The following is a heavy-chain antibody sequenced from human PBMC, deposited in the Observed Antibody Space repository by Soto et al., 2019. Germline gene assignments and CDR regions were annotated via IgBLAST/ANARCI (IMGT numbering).Heavy chain of an antibody. CDR3: ARHIAVSGTRGFDF. CDR2: IYHSGST. J-gene: IGHJ4*02. Sequence: QVQLQESGPGLMKPSGTLSLTCAVSGGSISTNWWSWVRQPPGKGLEWIGEIYHSGSTNYNPSLKNRVTMSVDKSQKHLYLNLNSVTAADTAVYYCARHIAVSGTRGFDFWGQGTLVTVSS. V-gene: IGHV4-4*02. D-gene: IGHD6-19*01. CDR1: GGSISTNW.